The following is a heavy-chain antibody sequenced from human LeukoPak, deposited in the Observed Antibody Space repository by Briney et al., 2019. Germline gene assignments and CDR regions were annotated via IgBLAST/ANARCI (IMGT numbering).Heavy chain of an antibody. J-gene: IGHJ3*02. D-gene: IGHD2-15*01. V-gene: IGHV3-21*01. Sequence: GGSLRLSCAASGFTFSSYSMNWVRQAPGKGLEWVSSISSSSSYIYYADSVKGRFTISRDNAKNSLYLQMNSPRAEDTAVYYCARAPCSGGSCYSFSDAFDIWGQGTMVTVSS. CDR2: ISSSSSYI. CDR1: GFTFSSYS. CDR3: ARAPCSGGSCYSFSDAFDI.